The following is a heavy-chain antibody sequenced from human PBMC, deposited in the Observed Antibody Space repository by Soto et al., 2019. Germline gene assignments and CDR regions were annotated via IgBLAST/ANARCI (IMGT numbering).Heavy chain of an antibody. D-gene: IGHD3-3*01. CDR1: GGSFRGYY. V-gene: IGHV4-34*01. CDR3: ARGGFYDFWSGPLLGYFDY. J-gene: IGHJ4*02. Sequence: SETLSLTCAVYGGSFRGYYWSWIRQPPGKGLEWIGEINHSGSTNYNTSLKSRVTISVDTSKNQFSLKLSSVTAADTAVYYCARGGFYDFWSGPLLGYFDYWGQGTLVTVSS. CDR2: INHSGST.